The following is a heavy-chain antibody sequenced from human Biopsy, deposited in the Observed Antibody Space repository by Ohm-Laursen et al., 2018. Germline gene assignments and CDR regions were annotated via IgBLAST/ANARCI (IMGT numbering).Heavy chain of an antibody. Sequence: SQTLSLTYTLSGGSITSRTHYWGWIRQAPGMGLEWIGTVYYSGTTYDNPSLKNRVIISVDTSKNQFSLSLKTVTAADTAVYYCARHGLSDFWSGYPNFFDRWGQGTLVTVSS. J-gene: IGHJ5*02. CDR1: GGSITSRTHY. V-gene: IGHV4-39*01. D-gene: IGHD3-3*01. CDR2: VYYSGTT. CDR3: ARHGLSDFWSGYPNFFDR.